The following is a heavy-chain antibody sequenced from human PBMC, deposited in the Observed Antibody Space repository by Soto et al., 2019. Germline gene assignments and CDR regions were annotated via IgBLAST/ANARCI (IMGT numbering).Heavy chain of an antibody. Sequence: QVQLVQSGAEVKTPGASVEVSCRASGYSFRTHGISWVRQAPGQGLEWKGWISTYDDKTNFPQKFQGRITMTTDTSTSTAYMELRSLRSDDTAVYFCARDLGYCNSSGCFRNWFDPWGQGTLVTVSS. J-gene: IGHJ5*02. CDR1: GYSFRTHG. V-gene: IGHV1-18*01. CDR2: ISTYDDKT. CDR3: ARDLGYCNSSGCFRNWFDP. D-gene: IGHD2-15*01.